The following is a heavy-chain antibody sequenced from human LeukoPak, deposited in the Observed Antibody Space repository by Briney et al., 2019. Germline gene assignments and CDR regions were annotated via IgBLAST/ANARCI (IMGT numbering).Heavy chain of an antibody. CDR3: AKGESQPNYFCGY. Sequence: TGGSLRLSCAASGFTFSSSAMRWVRQAPGKGLEWVSSISGSGSETFYADSVKGRFTISRDNSKNTLYLQMNSLRADDTAIYFCAKGESQPNYFCGYWGQGTLVTVSS. CDR2: ISGSGSET. V-gene: IGHV3-23*01. D-gene: IGHD3-10*01. J-gene: IGHJ4*02. CDR1: GFTFSSSA.